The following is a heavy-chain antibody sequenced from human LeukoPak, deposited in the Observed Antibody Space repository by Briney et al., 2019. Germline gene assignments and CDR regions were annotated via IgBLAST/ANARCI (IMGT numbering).Heavy chain of an antibody. CDR1: GFTFSSYW. CDR2: IKSDGNTT. J-gene: IGHJ4*02. V-gene: IGHV3-74*01. Sequence: GGSLRLSCVASGFTFSSYWMHWVRQVPGKGLVWVSRIKSDGNTTSYGDSVKGRFTISRDNAKNTLYLQMNSLRAEDTAVYYCARDYRRDFWSGYYFDYWGQGTLVTVSS. D-gene: IGHD3-3*01. CDR3: ARDYRRDFWSGYYFDY.